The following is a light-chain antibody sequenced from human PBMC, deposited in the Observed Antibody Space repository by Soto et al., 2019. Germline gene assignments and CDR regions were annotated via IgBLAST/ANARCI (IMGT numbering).Light chain of an antibody. V-gene: IGKV3-11*01. CDR3: RQRSNWPAT. CDR1: QSVSSY. J-gene: IGKJ4*01. CDR2: DAS. Sequence: EIVLTQSPATLSLSPGERATLSCRASQSVSSYLAWYQQKPGQAPRLLIYDASNRATGIPARFSGSGSGTDFTLPISSLEPEDFAVYYCRQRSNWPATFGGGTKVEIK.